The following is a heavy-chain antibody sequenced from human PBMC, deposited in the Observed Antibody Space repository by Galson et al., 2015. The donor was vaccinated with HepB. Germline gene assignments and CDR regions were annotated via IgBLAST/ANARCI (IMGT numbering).Heavy chain of an antibody. J-gene: IGHJ4*02. CDR2: IYSGGST. D-gene: IGHD1-26*01. CDR1: GFTVSSNY. CDR3: AREGPIEGESVDY. V-gene: IGHV3-66*01. Sequence: SLRLSCAASGFTVSSNYMSWVRQAPGKGLEWVSVIYSGGSTYYADSAKGRFTISRDNSKNTLYLQMNSLRAEDTAVYYCAREGPIEGESVDYWGQGTLVTVSS.